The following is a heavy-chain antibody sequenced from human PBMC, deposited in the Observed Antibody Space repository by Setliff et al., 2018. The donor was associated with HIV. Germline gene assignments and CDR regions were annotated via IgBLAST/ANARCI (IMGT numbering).Heavy chain of an antibody. V-gene: IGHV1-18*01. CDR2: ISAYNGNT. CDR3: ARTPARKGRGVYYFDY. CDR1: GYTFTTYG. J-gene: IGHJ4*02. Sequence: PRASVKVSCKASGYTFTTYGITWVRQAPGQGLEWMGWISAYNGNTNYAQKLQGRVTMTTDTSTSTAYMELRSLRSDDTAVYYCARTPARKGRGVYYFDYWGQGTLVTVSS. D-gene: IGHD1-26*01.